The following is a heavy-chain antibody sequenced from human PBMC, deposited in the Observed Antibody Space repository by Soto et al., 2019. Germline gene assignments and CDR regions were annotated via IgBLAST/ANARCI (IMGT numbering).Heavy chain of an antibody. J-gene: IGHJ4*02. CDR2: ISGSGGST. D-gene: IGHD1-20*01. CDR3: ARSHPVRITGMVDY. Sequence: EVQLLESGGGLVQPGGSLRLSCAASGFTFSSYAMSWVRQAPGTGLEWVSAISGSGGSTYYADSVKGRFTISRDNSKNTLYLQMNSLRAEDTAVYYCARSHPVRITGMVDYWGQGTLVTVSS. V-gene: IGHV3-23*01. CDR1: GFTFSSYA.